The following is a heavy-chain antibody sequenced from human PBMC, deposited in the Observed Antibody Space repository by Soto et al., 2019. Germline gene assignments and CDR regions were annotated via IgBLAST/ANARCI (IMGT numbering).Heavy chain of an antibody. J-gene: IGHJ4*02. CDR3: ARGRIYDSSGYYLGY. D-gene: IGHD3-22*01. CDR1: GYTFTSYY. V-gene: IGHV1-46*03. CDR2: INSSGVST. Sequence: ASVKVSCKASGYTFTSYYIHWVRQAPGQGLEWMGIINSSGVSTSYAQKFQGRVTMTRDTSTSTVYMELSSLRSEDTAVYYCARGRIYDSSGYYLGYWGQGTLVTVSS.